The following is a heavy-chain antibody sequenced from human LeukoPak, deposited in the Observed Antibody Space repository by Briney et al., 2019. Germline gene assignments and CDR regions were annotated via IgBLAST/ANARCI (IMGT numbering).Heavy chain of an antibody. V-gene: IGHV3-7*01. Sequence: GXSLRXXCAASGFTFSSYWMSWVRQAPGKGLEWVANIKQDGSEKYYVDSVKGRFTISRDNAKNSLYLQMNSLRAEDTAVYYCAXXXXTXXXXYYYYXXMDVWGKGXTVTVSS. J-gene: IGHJ6*03. CDR1: GFTFSSYW. CDR3: AXXXXTXXXXYYYYXXMDV. CDR2: IKQDGSEK.